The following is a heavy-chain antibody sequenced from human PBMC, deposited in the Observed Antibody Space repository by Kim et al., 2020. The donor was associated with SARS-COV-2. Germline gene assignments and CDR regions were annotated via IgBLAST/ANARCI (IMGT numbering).Heavy chain of an antibody. CDR2: ISGSGAST. CDR3: AKYNYYDSSGYYPEFVY. Sequence: GSLRLSCAASGFTFSSYAMSWVRQAPGKGLEWVSAISGSGASTYYADSVKGRFTISRDNSKNTLYLQMNSLRAEDTAVYYCAKYNYYDSSGYYPEFVYWGQGTLVTVSS. J-gene: IGHJ4*02. V-gene: IGHV3-23*01. CDR1: GFTFSSYA. D-gene: IGHD3-22*01.